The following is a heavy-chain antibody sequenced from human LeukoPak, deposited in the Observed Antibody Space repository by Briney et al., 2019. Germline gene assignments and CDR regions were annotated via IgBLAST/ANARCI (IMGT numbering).Heavy chain of an antibody. CDR3: ARASDSGTYYSAFDI. J-gene: IGHJ3*02. Sequence: ASVKVSCKASGGSFSNFAFNWVRRAPGQGLEWVGGLIPIFGTANYAQHFQGRVTITADIFASTVYMELSSLRSGDTAVYYCARASDSGTYYSAFDIWGQGTMVTVSS. D-gene: IGHD3-10*01. CDR1: GGSFSNFA. CDR2: LIPIFGTA. V-gene: IGHV1-69*06.